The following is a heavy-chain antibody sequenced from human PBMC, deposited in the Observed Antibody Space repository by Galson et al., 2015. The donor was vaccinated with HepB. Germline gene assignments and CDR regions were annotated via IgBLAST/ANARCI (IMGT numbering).Heavy chain of an antibody. CDR2: IWKDGSNK. CDR1: EFIFSDYG. J-gene: IGHJ4*02. D-gene: IGHD6-19*01. CDR3: AREDKNVAVAALDS. V-gene: IGHV3-33*08. Sequence: SLRLSCAASEFIFSDYGMHWVRQAPGKGLEWVALIWKDGSNKYYSDSVKGRFTISRDNSQKTLYLQMNSLRAEDTAIYYCAREDKNVAVAALDSWGQGTMVSVST.